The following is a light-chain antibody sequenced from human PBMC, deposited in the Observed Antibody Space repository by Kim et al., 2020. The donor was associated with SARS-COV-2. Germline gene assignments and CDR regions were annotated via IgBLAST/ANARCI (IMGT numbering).Light chain of an antibody. CDR3: QWYGAAPLT. V-gene: IGKV3-20*01. Sequence: AVSCTLTCSARHSDSTLFLAWFQQKRGQAPRRLIHHASHRATGIPDRFSGSGSGTDFTLTISRLEPEDAAIYFCQWYGAAPLTFGQGTKVDIK. CDR2: HAS. J-gene: IGKJ1*01. CDR1: HSDSTLF.